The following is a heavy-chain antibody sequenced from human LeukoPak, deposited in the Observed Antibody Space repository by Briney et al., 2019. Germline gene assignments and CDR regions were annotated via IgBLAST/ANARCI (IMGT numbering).Heavy chain of an antibody. D-gene: IGHD3-22*01. CDR1: GGSFSGYY. V-gene: IGHV4-34*01. Sequence: SATLSLTCAVYGGSFSGYYWSWIRQPPGKGLEWLGEINHSGSTNYNPSLKSRVTISVDTSKNQFSLKLSSVTAADTAVYYCARLRGAQWFRYYGMDVWGQGTTVTVSS. CDR3: ARLRGAQWFRYYGMDV. J-gene: IGHJ6*02. CDR2: INHSGST.